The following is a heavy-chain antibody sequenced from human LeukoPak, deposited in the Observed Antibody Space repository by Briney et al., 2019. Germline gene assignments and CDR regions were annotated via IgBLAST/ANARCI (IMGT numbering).Heavy chain of an antibody. D-gene: IGHD1-1*01. Sequence: ASMKVSCKASGYTFTTYGISWVRQAPGQGREWMGWVSGNNGNTNYAQKLQGRVTMTTYTSTNTEYMELRTLRSDDRAVYYCARDFYHSGTNWYDVFDVWGQGTMVTVSS. V-gene: IGHV1-18*01. J-gene: IGHJ3*01. CDR2: VSGNNGNT. CDR1: GYTFTTYG. CDR3: ARDFYHSGTNWYDVFDV.